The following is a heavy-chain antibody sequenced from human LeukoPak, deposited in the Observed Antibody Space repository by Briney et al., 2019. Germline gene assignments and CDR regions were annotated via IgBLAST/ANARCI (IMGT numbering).Heavy chain of an antibody. CDR2: IHYTGST. Sequence: PSETLSLTCTVSGGSIRSITYNWGWIRQPPGKGLECIGSIHYTGSTYYNPSLKSRVTISVDTSNNQFSLKLSSVTAADTAVYYCARDISRGDCSGGSCSMDVWGKGTTVTVSS. V-gene: IGHV4-39*07. D-gene: IGHD2-15*01. J-gene: IGHJ6*03. CDR1: GGSIRSITYN. CDR3: ARDISRGDCSGGSCSMDV.